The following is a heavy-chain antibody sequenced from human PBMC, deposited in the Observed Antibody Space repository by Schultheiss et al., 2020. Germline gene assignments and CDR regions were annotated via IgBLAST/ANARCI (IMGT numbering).Heavy chain of an antibody. CDR2: IYYSGST. Sequence: SETLSLTCTVSGGSISSSSYYWGWIRQPPGKGLEWIGSIYYSGSTYYNPSLKSRVTISVDTSKNQFSLKLSSVTAADTAVYYCARHRAARFGEVDYWGQGTLVTVSS. J-gene: IGHJ4*02. CDR1: GGSISSSSYY. CDR3: ARHRAARFGEVDY. D-gene: IGHD3-10*01. V-gene: IGHV4-39*01.